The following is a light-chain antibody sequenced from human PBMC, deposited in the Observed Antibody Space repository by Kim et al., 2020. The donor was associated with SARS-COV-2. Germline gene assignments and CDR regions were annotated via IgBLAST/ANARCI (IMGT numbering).Light chain of an antibody. V-gene: IGKV3-15*01. CDR3: QQYNNWPLPCT. J-gene: IGKJ2*02. Sequence: SPGERATLSCRASQSFGSKLAWYQQKPGQSPRLLIYGISTRATGVPARFSGSGSGTEFTLTISSLQSEDFAIYYCQQYNNWPLPCTFGQGTKLEI. CDR2: GIS. CDR1: QSFGSK.